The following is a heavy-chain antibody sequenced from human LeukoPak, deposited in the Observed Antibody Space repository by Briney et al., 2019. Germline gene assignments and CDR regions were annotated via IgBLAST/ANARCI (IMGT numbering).Heavy chain of an antibody. D-gene: IGHD5-18*01. CDR1: GGTFSSYA. CDR2: IIPILGTA. J-gene: IGHJ4*02. CDR3: ARGIQLWLIDY. V-gene: IGHV1-69*01. Sequence: ASVKVSCKASGGTFSSYAISWVRQAPGQGLEWMGGIIPILGTANYAQKFQGRVTITADESTSTAYMELSSLRSEDTAVYYCARGIQLWLIDYWGQGTLVTVSS.